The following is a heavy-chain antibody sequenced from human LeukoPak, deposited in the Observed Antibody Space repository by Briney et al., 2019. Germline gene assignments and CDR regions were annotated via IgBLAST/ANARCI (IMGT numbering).Heavy chain of an antibody. CDR2: INSDGSEG. V-gene: IGHV3-7*03. D-gene: IGHD4-17*01. CDR1: GFTFSGFW. Sequence: PGGSLRLSCAVSGFTFSGFWMSWPRQAPGKGLEWVASINSDGSEGYYVDSVKGRFTISRDNAKNSLYLQMNSLRAEDTAVYYCARDYGDYVFDPWGQGTLVTVSS. CDR3: ARDYGDYVFDP. J-gene: IGHJ5*02.